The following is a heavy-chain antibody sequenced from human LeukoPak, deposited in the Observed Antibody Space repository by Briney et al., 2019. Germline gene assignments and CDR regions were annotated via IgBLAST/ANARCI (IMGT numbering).Heavy chain of an antibody. Sequence: GGSLRLSCAASGFTFSSYAMTWVRQAPGKGLEWVSVISGSGGGTYYADSVKGRFTISRDNSKNTLYLQMNSLRADDTAVYYCAKNFGGSYGWTFDYWGQGTLVTVPS. CDR1: GFTFSSYA. J-gene: IGHJ4*02. D-gene: IGHD3-10*01. CDR3: AKNFGGSYGWTFDY. CDR2: ISGSGGGT. V-gene: IGHV3-23*01.